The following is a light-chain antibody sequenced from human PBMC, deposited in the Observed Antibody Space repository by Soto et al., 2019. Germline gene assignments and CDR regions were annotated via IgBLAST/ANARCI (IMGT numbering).Light chain of an antibody. CDR1: QDIRND. CDR2: TAS. Sequence: DIQMTQYPSSLSASVGDRVNITCRASQDIRNDLGWFQQKPGKAPKRLIYTASSLQSGVPSRFIGSGSGTEFTLKISSLQPEDFSTNYCLQHKSYPFTVVPGTKVDSK. J-gene: IGKJ3*01. CDR3: LQHKSYPFT. V-gene: IGKV1-17*01.